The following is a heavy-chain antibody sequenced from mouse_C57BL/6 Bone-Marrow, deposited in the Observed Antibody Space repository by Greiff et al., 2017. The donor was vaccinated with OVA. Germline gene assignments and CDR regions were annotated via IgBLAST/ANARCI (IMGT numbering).Heavy chain of an antibody. CDR3: ARVYYYGISYETWFAY. CDR1: GYTFTSYW. CDR2: IEPSDSYT. J-gene: IGHJ3*01. Sequence: VQLQQPGAELVMPGASVKLSCKASGYTFTSYWMHWVKQRPGPGLEWIGEIEPSDSYTNYNQKFKGQSTLTVDKSSSTAYMQLSSLTSEDSAVYYCARVYYYGISYETWFAYWGQGTLVTVSA. V-gene: IGHV1-69*01. D-gene: IGHD1-1*01.